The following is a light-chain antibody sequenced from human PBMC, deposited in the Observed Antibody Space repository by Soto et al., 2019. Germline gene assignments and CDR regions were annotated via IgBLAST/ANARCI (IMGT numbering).Light chain of an antibody. V-gene: IGKV2-24*01. CDR1: QSLVHSVGKTY. Sequence: DVVLTQTPLSSPVTIGQRASISCKSSQSLVHSVGKTYLSWLQQRPGQPPRLLIYKIANRFSGVPARFSGSGAVTDFTLKISSLEADDVGVYYCMKFANIPRTFGQGTKVEIK. CDR2: KIA. CDR3: MKFANIPRT. J-gene: IGKJ1*01.